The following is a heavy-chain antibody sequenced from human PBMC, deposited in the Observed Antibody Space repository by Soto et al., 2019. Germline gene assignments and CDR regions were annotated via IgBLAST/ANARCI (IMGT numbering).Heavy chain of an antibody. D-gene: IGHD2-15*01. CDR3: GTGGGNFDY. CDR2: IKQDGSEK. J-gene: IGHJ4*02. V-gene: IGHV3-7*05. CDR1: GFTFSSYW. Sequence: EVQLEESGGGLAQPGGSLRLSCAASGFTFSSYWMRWVRQAPGKGLEWVANIKQDGSEKYYEDSVKGRLTISRDNAKKSLYLEMNSLRAEDKVVYYCGTGGGNFDYWGQGALVTVSS.